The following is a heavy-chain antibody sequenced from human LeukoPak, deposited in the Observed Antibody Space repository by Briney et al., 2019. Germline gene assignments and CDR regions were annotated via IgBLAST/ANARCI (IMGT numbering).Heavy chain of an antibody. CDR3: AKDKGSGWSYYFDY. Sequence: GRSLRLSCAASGFTFSTYGMHWVRQAPGKGLEWVAVISYDGSNKYYADSVKGRFTISRDSSKNTLYLQMNSLRDEDTAVYYCAKDKGSGWSYYFDYWGQGTLVTVSS. CDR1: GFTFSTYG. J-gene: IGHJ4*02. D-gene: IGHD6-19*01. V-gene: IGHV3-30*18. CDR2: ISYDGSNK.